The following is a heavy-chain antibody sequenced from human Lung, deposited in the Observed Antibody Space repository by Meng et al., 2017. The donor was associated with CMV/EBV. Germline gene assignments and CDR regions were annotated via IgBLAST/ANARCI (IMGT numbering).Heavy chain of an antibody. CDR1: GFTFSNYI. Sequence: SCAASGFTFSNYILHWVRQAPGKGLEWLTFISYDVTKKYYADSVKGRFTISRDNSKNTVYLQMNSLRAEDTALYYCARGRLFDLWGQGTVVTVSS. V-gene: IGHV3-30-3*01. CDR2: ISYDVTKK. CDR3: ARGRLFDL. J-gene: IGHJ3*01.